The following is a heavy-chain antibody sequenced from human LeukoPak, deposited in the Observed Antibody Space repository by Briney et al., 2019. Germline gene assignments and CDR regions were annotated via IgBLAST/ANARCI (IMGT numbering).Heavy chain of an antibody. CDR1: GGSISSYY. Sequence: SETLSLTCTVSGGSISSYYWSWIRQPPGKGLEWIGYIYYSGSTNYNPSLKSRVTISVDTSKNQFYLKLSSVTAADTAVYYCARDSGYCSSTSCHNYMDVWGKGTTVTVSS. D-gene: IGHD2-2*02. V-gene: IGHV4-59*01. CDR2: IYYSGST. CDR3: ARDSGYCSSTSCHNYMDV. J-gene: IGHJ6*03.